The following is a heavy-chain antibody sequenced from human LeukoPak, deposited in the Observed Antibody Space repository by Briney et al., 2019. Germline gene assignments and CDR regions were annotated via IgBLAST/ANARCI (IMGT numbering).Heavy chain of an antibody. J-gene: IGHJ4*02. CDR1: GYSISSGYY. D-gene: IGHD3-10*01. CDR3: ARDSGPGKSAFDY. V-gene: IGHV4-38-2*02. CDR2: IYHSGPT. Sequence: PSKTLSLTCAVSGYSISSGYYWGWIRQPPGKGPEWIGSIYHSGPTYYNPSLKSRVTISLDTSKNQFSLKLSSVTAADTAVYYCARDSGPGKSAFDYWGQGTLVTVSS.